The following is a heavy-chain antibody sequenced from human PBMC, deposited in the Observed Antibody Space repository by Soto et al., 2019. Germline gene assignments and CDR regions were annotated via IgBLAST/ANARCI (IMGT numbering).Heavy chain of an antibody. V-gene: IGHV3-21*01. CDR3: AREIITMVRGVTFDY. CDR1: GFTFSSYS. J-gene: IGHJ4*02. CDR2: ISSSSSYI. Sequence: GGSLRLSCAASGFTFSSYSMNWVRQAPGKGLEWVSSISSSSSYIYYADSVKGRFTISRDNAKNSLYLQMNSLRAEDTAVYYCAREIITMVRGVTFDYWGQGTLVTVSS. D-gene: IGHD3-10*01.